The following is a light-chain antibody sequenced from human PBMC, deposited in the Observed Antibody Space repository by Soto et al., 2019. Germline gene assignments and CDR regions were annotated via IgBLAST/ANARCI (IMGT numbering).Light chain of an antibody. Sequence: QSVLTQPPSVSAAPGQKVTISFSGSSSNIGNNYVSWYQHLPGTAPKLLIYDNNKRPSTLPDRFSGSKSGTSATLGITGLQAGDEADYYCATWDSSLSAAVFGGGTKLTVL. CDR1: SSNIGNNY. CDR3: ATWDSSLSAAV. V-gene: IGLV1-51*01. CDR2: DNN. J-gene: IGLJ2*01.